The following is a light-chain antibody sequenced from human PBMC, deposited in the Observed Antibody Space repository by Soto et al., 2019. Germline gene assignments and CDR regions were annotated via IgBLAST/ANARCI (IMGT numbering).Light chain of an antibody. CDR2: EVY. CDR3: SSYAGSIDYEI. V-gene: IGLV2-8*01. CDR1: SSDIGGYIY. Sequence: QSALTQPPSASGSPGQSVTISCTGTSSDIGGYIYVSWYQQHPGKAPKLLIYEVYKRPSGVPDRFSGSKSDNTASLTVSGLQPEDEADYYCSSYAGSIDYEIFGGRTKLTVL. J-gene: IGLJ2*01.